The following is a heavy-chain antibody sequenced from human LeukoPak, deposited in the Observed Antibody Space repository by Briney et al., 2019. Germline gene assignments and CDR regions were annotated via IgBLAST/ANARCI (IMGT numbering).Heavy chain of an antibody. D-gene: IGHD1-1*01. V-gene: IGHV3-23*01. CDR2: ISGSGGST. Sequence: GGSLRLSCAASGFTFDSYAMSWDRQAPGKGLEWVSVISGSGGSTYYADSVKGRFTISRDNSKNTVYLQMKGLRAEDTAVYYCAKDEDATNWGQGTLVTVSS. J-gene: IGHJ4*02. CDR3: AKDEDATN. CDR1: GFTFDSYA.